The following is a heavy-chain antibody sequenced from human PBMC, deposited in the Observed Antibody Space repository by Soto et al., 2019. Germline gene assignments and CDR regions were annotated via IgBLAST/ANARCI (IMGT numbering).Heavy chain of an antibody. D-gene: IGHD1-1*01. CDR1: GYTFTSDD. CDR2: MNPNTGNT. V-gene: IGHV1-8*01. Sequence: ASVKVSCKASGYTFTSDDINWVRQAPGQGLEWMGWMNPNTGNTDFAQKFQGRVTMTRNTSISTAYMELSSLRSEDTAVYYCARDRMCRVRYYCYYGMDVFGQRTKVTV. J-gene: IGHJ6*02. CDR3: ARDRMCRVRYYCYYGMDV.